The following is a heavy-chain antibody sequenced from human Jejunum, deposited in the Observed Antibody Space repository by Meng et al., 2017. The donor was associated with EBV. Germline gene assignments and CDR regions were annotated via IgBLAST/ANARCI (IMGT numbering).Heavy chain of an antibody. CDR3: ARDFSSGYFAY. D-gene: IGHD3-22*01. CDR1: GGSVSSGSYY. Sequence: VQLQESGPGLVKPSETLSPTCAVSGGSVSSGSYYWSWIRQPPGKGLEWIGFVSDYGSTRYNSSLKSRITISADTSKNQFSLKLTSVTPADTAIYYCARDFSSGYFAYWGQGTLVTVSS. J-gene: IGHJ4*02. V-gene: IGHV4-61*01. CDR2: VSDYGST.